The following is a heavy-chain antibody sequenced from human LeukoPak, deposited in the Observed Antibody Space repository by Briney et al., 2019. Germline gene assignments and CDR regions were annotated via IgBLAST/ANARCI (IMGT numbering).Heavy chain of an antibody. V-gene: IGHV1-46*01. J-gene: IGHJ1*01. CDR2: INPSGGST. CDR3: AAARQYCSGGSCYSDSFQP. CDR1: GYTFTSYY. Sequence: ASVKVSCRASGYTFTSYYMHWVRQAPGQGLEWMGRINPSGGSTSDAQKFQGRGTMTRDTSTSTVYMELSSLRSEDTAVYYCAAARQYCSGGSCYSDSFQPWGQGTLVTVSS. D-gene: IGHD2-15*01.